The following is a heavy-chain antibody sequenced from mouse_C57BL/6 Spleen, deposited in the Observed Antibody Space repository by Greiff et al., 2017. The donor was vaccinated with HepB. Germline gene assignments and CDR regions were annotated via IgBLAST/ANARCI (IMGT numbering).Heavy chain of an antibody. D-gene: IGHD1-1*01. CDR3: ARSYYYGSTYAMDY. V-gene: IGHV1-39*01. J-gene: IGHJ4*01. Sequence: VQLQQSGPELVKPGASVKISCKASGYSFTDYNMNWVKQSNGKSLVWIGVINPNYGTTSYNQKFKGKATLTVDQSSSTAYMQLNSLTSEDSAVYYCARSYYYGSTYAMDYWGQGTSVTVSS. CDR2: INPNYGTT. CDR1: GYSFTDYN.